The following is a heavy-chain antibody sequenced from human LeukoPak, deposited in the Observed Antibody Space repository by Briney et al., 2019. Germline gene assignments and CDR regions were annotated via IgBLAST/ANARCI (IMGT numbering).Heavy chain of an antibody. CDR1: GYSFTDYY. D-gene: IGHD3-16*01. CDR3: ARADRLDGGPYLIGP. J-gene: IGHJ5*02. Sequence: ASVKVSCKTSGYSFTDYYMHWVRQAPGQGLEWMGWINPNSGGTSAAQKFQGRITMTRDTSITTVYMEVSWLTSDDTAIYYCARADRLDGGPYLIGPWGQGTLVTVSS. CDR2: INPNSGGT. V-gene: IGHV1-2*02.